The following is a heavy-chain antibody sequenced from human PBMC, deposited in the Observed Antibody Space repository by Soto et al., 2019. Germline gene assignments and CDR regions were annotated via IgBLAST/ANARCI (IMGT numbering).Heavy chain of an antibody. CDR1: GGSISSGDYY. D-gene: IGHD2-15*01. V-gene: IGHV4-30-4*01. CDR2: ISNSGST. CDR3: ARGGYCSGGRCYNWFDP. J-gene: IGHJ5*02. Sequence: PSETLSLTCTVSGGSISSGDYYWSWIRQPPGKGLEWIGYISNSGSTYYNPSLKSRLTISVDTSKNQFSLKLSSVTAADTAVYYCARGGYCSGGRCYNWFDPRGQGTLVTVSS.